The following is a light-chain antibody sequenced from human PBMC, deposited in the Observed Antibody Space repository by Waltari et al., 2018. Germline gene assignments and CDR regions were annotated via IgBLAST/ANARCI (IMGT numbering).Light chain of an antibody. CDR1: RSISSW. CDR3: QQYNSYSRT. Sequence: DIQMTQSPSTLSASVGDTVTITCRASRSISSWLAWYQQKPGKAPKLLIYDASSLESGVPSRFSGSGSGTEFTLTISSLQPDDFATYYCQQYNSYSRTFGQGTKVEIK. V-gene: IGKV1-5*01. J-gene: IGKJ1*01. CDR2: DAS.